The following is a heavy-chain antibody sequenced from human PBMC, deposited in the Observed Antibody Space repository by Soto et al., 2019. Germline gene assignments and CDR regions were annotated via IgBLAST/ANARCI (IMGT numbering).Heavy chain of an antibody. J-gene: IGHJ4*02. V-gene: IGHV1-46*03. CDR1: GYTFTSYY. Sequence: QVQRVQSGAEVKKPGALVKVSCKASGYTFTSYYRHWVRQAAGQGLEWMGIINPSGGSTSYAQKFHGRVTMTRDTSTSTVYLELSSLRSEDTAVYYCARDARGSLNYWGQGTLVTVSS. D-gene: IGHD2-15*01. CDR3: ARDARGSLNY. CDR2: INPSGGST.